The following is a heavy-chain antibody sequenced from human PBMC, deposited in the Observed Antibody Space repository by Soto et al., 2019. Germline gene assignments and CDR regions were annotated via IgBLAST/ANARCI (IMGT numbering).Heavy chain of an antibody. D-gene: IGHD3-10*01. CDR1: GGSISSYY. J-gene: IGHJ5*02. Sequence: QVQLQESGPGLVKPSETLSLTCTVSGGSISSYYWSWIRQPPGKGLEWIGYVYYSGSTNNNPSPMSPVTLSVHTSNSQFALKLGPVSAADTAVYFCARGSSYYHSGSWALDAWGQGSLVTVSS. V-gene: IGHV4-59*01. CDR2: VYYSGST. CDR3: ARGSSYYHSGSWALDA.